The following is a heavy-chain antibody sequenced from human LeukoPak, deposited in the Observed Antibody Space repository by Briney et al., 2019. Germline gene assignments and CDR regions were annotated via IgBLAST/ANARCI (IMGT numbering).Heavy chain of an antibody. CDR2: INHSGST. CDR1: GGSFSGYY. Sequence: SETLSLTCAVYGGSFSGYYWSWIRQPPGKGLEWIGEINHSGSTNYNPSLKSRVTISVDTSKNQFSLKLSSVTAADTAVYYCARILFRVPGDAFDIWGQGTMVTVSS. J-gene: IGHJ3*02. CDR3: ARILFRVPGDAFDI. D-gene: IGHD3-10*01. V-gene: IGHV4-34*01.